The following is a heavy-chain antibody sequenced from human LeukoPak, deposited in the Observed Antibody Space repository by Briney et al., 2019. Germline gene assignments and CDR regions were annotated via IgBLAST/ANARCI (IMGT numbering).Heavy chain of an antibody. Sequence: ASVKVSCKASGYTFSNYGISWVRQAPGQGLEWMGWISAYNRKTDYAQKFQGRVTMTTDTSTSTSYMELRSLRSDDTAVYYCARDRSTYDYWGQGTLVTVSS. CDR2: ISAYNRKT. CDR1: GYTFSNYG. CDR3: ARDRSTYDY. V-gene: IGHV1-18*01. J-gene: IGHJ4*02.